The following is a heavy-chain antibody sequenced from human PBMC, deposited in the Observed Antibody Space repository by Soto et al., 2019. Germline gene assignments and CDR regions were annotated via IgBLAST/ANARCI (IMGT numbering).Heavy chain of an antibody. Sequence: GGSLRLSCAASGFTFSSYAMSWVRQAPGKGLEWVSAISGSGGSTYYADSVKGRFTISRDNSKNTLYLQMNSLRAEDTAVYYCAKDRGYSGYDPYGMDVWGQGTTVTVSS. V-gene: IGHV3-23*01. CDR2: ISGSGGST. D-gene: IGHD5-12*01. J-gene: IGHJ6*02. CDR1: GFTFSSYA. CDR3: AKDRGYSGYDPYGMDV.